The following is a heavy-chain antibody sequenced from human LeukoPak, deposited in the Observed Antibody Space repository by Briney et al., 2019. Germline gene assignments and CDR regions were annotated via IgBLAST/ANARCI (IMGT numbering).Heavy chain of an antibody. J-gene: IGHJ5*02. CDR2: ISSSSSYI. V-gene: IGHV3-21*01. CDR3: ASSTRVASEFDP. D-gene: IGHD5-12*01. Sequence: GGSLRLSCAASGFTFSSYSMNWVRRAPGKGLEWVSSISSSSSYIYYADSVKGRFTISRDNAKNSLYLQMNSLRAEDTAVYYCASSTRVASEFDPWGQGTLVTVSS. CDR1: GFTFSSYS.